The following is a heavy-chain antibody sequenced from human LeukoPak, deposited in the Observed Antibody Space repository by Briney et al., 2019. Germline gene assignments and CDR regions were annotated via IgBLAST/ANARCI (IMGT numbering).Heavy chain of an antibody. Sequence: WASVKVPCKASGGTFSSYAISWVRQAPGQGLEWMGGIIPIFGTANYAQKSQGRVTITADESTSTAYMELSSLRSEDTAVYYCASQFLQFEYYFDYWGQGTLVTVSS. CDR3: ASQFLQFEYYFDY. CDR1: GGTFSSYA. D-gene: IGHD2-21*01. V-gene: IGHV1-69*13. CDR2: IIPIFGTA. J-gene: IGHJ4*02.